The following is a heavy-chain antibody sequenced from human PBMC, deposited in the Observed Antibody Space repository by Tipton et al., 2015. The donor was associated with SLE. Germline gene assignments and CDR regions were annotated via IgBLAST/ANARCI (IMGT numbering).Heavy chain of an antibody. Sequence: SLRLSCAASGFTFSSYSMNWVRQAPGKGLEWVSSISSSSSYIYYADSVKGRFTISRDNAKNSLYLQMNSLRAEDTAVYYCARDFGGSSDYSDGMDVWGQGTSVPVSS. D-gene: IGHD6-6*01. J-gene: IGHJ6*02. CDR2: ISSSSSYI. CDR1: GFTFSSYS. CDR3: ARDFGGSSDYSDGMDV. V-gene: IGHV3-21*01.